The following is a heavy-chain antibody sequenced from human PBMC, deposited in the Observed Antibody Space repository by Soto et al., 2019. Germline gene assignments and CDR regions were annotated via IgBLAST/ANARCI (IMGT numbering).Heavy chain of an antibody. CDR3: AYSRPSRAVHVDS. J-gene: IGHJ4*02. D-gene: IGHD2-21*01. Sequence: EVQLVESGGGLVKPGESLRLSCTASGLTLTDAWMKWVRQAPGKGLEWVGRLKSKTNGGTADYAAPVRGRFTILRDDSKNMLYLQTNSLKTEDTAVYYCAYSRPSRAVHVDSWGQGTLVTVSS. CDR1: GLTLTDAW. CDR2: LKSKTNGGTA. V-gene: IGHV3-15*07.